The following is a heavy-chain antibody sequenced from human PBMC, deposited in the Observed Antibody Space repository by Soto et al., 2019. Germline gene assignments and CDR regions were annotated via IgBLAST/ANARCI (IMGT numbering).Heavy chain of an antibody. Sequence: ASVKGSCNVSGYTLTELSMHWVRQAPGKGLEWMGGFDPEDGETIYAQKFQGRVTMTEDTSTDTAYMELSSLRSEDTAVYYCATGRIAAAGSEGPTWFDPWGQGTLVTVSS. CDR2: FDPEDGET. CDR1: GYTLTELS. CDR3: ATGRIAAAGSEGPTWFDP. D-gene: IGHD6-13*01. J-gene: IGHJ5*02. V-gene: IGHV1-24*01.